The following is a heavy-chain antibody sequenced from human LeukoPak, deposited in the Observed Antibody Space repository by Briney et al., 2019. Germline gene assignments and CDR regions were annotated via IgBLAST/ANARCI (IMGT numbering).Heavy chain of an antibody. V-gene: IGHV1-2*02. CDR3: ARDRSVGATDDAFDV. CDR2: INPNSGGT. Sequence: ASLTLSCTPSRYTFTGSYMHWVRQAPGQGLETMGWINPNSGGTNYAQGFQGRVTMTRDTSISTVYMQLSRLHFDDTAVYYCARDRSVGATDDAFDVWGPGTMVTVSS. D-gene: IGHD1-26*01. CDR1: RYTFTGSY. J-gene: IGHJ3*01.